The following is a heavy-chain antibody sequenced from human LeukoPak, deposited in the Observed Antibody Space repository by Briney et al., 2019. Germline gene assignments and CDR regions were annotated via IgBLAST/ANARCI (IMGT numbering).Heavy chain of an antibody. D-gene: IGHD3-22*01. V-gene: IGHV3-11*04. CDR2: ISSSDSPI. CDR1: GFTFGDYY. Sequence: GGSLRLSCAASGFTFGDYYMSWIRQAPGKGLEWVSYISSSDSPIYYADSVKGRFTISRDNAKNSLFLQMNSLGAEDTAVYYCARAMGRIPYYYDTLDFWGQGTLVTVSS. CDR3: ARAMGRIPYYYDTLDF. J-gene: IGHJ4*02.